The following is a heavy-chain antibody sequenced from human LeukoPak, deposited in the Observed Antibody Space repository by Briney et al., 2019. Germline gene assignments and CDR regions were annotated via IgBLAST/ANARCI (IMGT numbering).Heavy chain of an antibody. Sequence: SETLSLTCTISGGSISSNYWSWIRHPPGKGLEWIGYCHYSGNTNYNPSLKSRATISVDMSKNQFSLTLNSVTAADTAVYYCARSASSTSRSAFYIWGQGTRVTASS. CDR1: GGSISSNY. V-gene: IGHV4-59*13. J-gene: IGHJ3*02. CDR2: CHYSGNT. CDR3: ARSASSTSRSAFYI.